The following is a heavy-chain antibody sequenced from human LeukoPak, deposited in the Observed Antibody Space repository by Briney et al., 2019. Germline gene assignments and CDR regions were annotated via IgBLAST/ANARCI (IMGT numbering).Heavy chain of an antibody. CDR3: ARDGYYDSSGYYGHLDY. Sequence: ASVKVSCKASGYTFNNYGISWVRQAPGQGLEWMGWSSVYNGNTKYAQNLQGGVTMTTDTSTNTAYMELRSLTSDDTAVYYCARDGYYDSSGYYGHLDYWGQGTLVTVSS. CDR2: SSVYNGNT. CDR1: GYTFNNYG. D-gene: IGHD3-22*01. V-gene: IGHV1-18*01. J-gene: IGHJ4*02.